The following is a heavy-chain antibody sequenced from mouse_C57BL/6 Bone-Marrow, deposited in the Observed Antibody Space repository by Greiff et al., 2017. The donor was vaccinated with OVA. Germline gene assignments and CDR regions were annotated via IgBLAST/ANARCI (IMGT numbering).Heavy chain of an antibody. D-gene: IGHD2-4*01. CDR3: AREGRYDYDDRP. J-gene: IGHJ2*01. CDR1: GYTFTDYY. Sequence: QVQLQQSGAELVRPGASVKLSCKASGYTFTDYYINWVKQRPGQGLEWIARIYPGSGNTYYNEKFKGKATLTAEKSSSTAYMQLSSLTSEDSAVYFCAREGRYDYDDRPWGQGTTLTVSS. V-gene: IGHV1-76*01. CDR2: IYPGSGNT.